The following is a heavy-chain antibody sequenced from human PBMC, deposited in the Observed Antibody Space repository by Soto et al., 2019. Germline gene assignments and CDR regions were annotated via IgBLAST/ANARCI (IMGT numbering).Heavy chain of an antibody. CDR1: GGSISSYY. D-gene: IGHD1-26*01. V-gene: IGHV4-59*01. J-gene: IGHJ3*02. Sequence: SETLSLTCTVSGGSISSYYWSWIRQPPGKGLEWIGYIYYSGSTNYNPSLKSRVTISVDTSKNQFSLKLSSVTAADTAVYYCARTSGWEPDSGRGAFDIWGQGTMVTVSS. CDR3: ARTSGWEPDSGRGAFDI. CDR2: IYYSGST.